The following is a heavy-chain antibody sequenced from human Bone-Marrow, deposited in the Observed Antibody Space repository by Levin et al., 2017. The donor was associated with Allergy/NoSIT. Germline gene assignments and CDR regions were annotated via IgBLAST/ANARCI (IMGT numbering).Heavy chain of an antibody. J-gene: IGHJ6*02. Sequence: ASVKVSCKASGYTFTSYDINWVRQATGQGLEWMGWMNPNSGNTGYAQKFQGRVTMTRNTSISTAYMELSSLRSEDTAVYYCARGYKESVVVPAAAAVTYYYYGMDVWGQGTTVTVSS. CDR2: MNPNSGNT. D-gene: IGHD2-2*01. CDR3: ARGYKESVVVPAAAAVTYYYYGMDV. V-gene: IGHV1-8*01. CDR1: GYTFTSYD.